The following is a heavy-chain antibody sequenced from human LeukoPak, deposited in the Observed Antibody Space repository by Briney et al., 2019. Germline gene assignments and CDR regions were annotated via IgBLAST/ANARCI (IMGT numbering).Heavy chain of an antibody. J-gene: IGHJ3*02. CDR1: GYTFTSYD. V-gene: IGHV1-8*01. CDR2: MNPNSGNT. Sequence: GASVKVSCKASGYTFTSYDINWVRQATGQGLEWMGWMNPNSGNTGYAQKFQGRVTMTRDTSISTAYMELSRLRSDDTAVYYCARVEVNDAFDIWGQGTMVTVSS. CDR3: ARVEVNDAFDI.